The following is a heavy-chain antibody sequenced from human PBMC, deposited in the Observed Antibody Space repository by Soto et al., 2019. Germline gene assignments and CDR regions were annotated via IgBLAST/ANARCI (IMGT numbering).Heavy chain of an antibody. CDR2: IYPGDSDT. V-gene: IGHV5-51*01. Sequence: GESLKISCKGSGYSFTSYWIGWVRQMPGKGLEWMGIIYPGDSDTRYSPSFQGQVTISADKSISTAYLQWSSLKASDTAMYYCARHAGTYGDYGSSLDIYYYYYMDVWGKGTTVTVSS. CDR3: ARHAGTYGDYGSSLDIYYYYYMDV. CDR1: GYSFTSYW. D-gene: IGHD4-17*01. J-gene: IGHJ6*03.